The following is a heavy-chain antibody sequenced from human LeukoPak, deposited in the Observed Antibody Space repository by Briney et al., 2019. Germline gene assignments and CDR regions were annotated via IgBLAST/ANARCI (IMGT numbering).Heavy chain of an antibody. J-gene: IGHJ4*02. Sequence: ASVKVSCKASGYTFSNFGITWVRQAPGQGLEWMGWISAYSGNTNYAQKLHGRVTMTTDTSTSTAYMELSSLRSEDTAVYYCARLSSSSLDYWGQGTLVTVSS. CDR3: ARLSSSSLDY. CDR1: GYTFSNFG. V-gene: IGHV1-18*04. CDR2: ISAYSGNT. D-gene: IGHD6-6*01.